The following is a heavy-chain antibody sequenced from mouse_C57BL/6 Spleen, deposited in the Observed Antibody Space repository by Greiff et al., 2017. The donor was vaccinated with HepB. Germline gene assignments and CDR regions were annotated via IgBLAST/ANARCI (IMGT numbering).Heavy chain of an antibody. CDR2: IDPETGGT. V-gene: IGHV1-15*01. J-gene: IGHJ1*03. CDR1: GYTFTDYE. CDR3: TRSLITTVVATEDWYFDV. Sequence: VKLQESGAELVRPGASVTLSCKASGYTFTDYEMHWVKQTPVHGLEWIGAIDPETGGTAYSQKFKGKAILTADKSSSTAYMELRSLTSEDSAVYYCTRSLITTVVATEDWYFDVWGTGTTVTVSS. D-gene: IGHD1-1*01.